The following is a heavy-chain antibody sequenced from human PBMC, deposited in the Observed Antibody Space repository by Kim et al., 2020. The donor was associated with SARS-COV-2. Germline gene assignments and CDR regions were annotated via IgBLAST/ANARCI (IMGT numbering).Heavy chain of an antibody. V-gene: IGHV4-59*01. J-gene: IGHJ6*02. Sequence: SLKRRVTISVDTSKNQFSLKLSSVTAADTAVYYCARSEAVAGRAAYGMDVWGQGTTVTVSS. D-gene: IGHD6-19*01. CDR3: ARSEAVAGRAAYGMDV.